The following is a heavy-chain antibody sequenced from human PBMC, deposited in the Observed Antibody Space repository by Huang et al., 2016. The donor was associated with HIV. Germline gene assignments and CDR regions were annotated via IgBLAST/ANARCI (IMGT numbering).Heavy chain of an antibody. D-gene: IGHD6-13*01. Sequence: QVQLVESGGGVVQPGRSLRISCAASGIPFSSYGMHWVRQAPGKGLEWVEVISYDAKTKYYADSVKGRFSISRDNSKTTVYLQLNSLRLEDTAVYYCAKGGSAAAVLDFWGQGTLVTVSS. CDR3: AKGGSAAAVLDF. CDR2: ISYDAKTK. CDR1: GIPFSSYG. J-gene: IGHJ4*02. V-gene: IGHV3-30*18.